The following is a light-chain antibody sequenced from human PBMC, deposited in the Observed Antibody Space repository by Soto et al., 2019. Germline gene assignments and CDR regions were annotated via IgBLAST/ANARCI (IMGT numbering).Light chain of an antibody. J-gene: IGKJ1*01. CDR1: PSVSSN. V-gene: IGKV3-15*01. Sequence: SPSVSSNLAWYQQKPGQAPRLLIYGASTRATCIPARCSGSGSGIGLILLIRCLQPDECAVYLCQPQHSWPPSTCGSGTKVDIK. CDR2: GAS. CDR3: QPQHSWPPST.